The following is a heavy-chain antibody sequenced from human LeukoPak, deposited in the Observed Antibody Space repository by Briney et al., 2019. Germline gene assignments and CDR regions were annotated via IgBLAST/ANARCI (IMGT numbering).Heavy chain of an antibody. Sequence: ASVKVSCKASGYTFTGYYMHWVRQASGQGLEWMGWINPNSGGTNYAQKFQGRVTMTRDTSISTAYMELSRLRSDDTAVYYCVREGLPTTWRYYYYMDVWGKGTTVTVSS. CDR2: INPNSGGT. CDR3: VREGLPTTWRYYYYMDV. V-gene: IGHV1-2*02. CDR1: GYTFTGYY. J-gene: IGHJ6*03. D-gene: IGHD4-17*01.